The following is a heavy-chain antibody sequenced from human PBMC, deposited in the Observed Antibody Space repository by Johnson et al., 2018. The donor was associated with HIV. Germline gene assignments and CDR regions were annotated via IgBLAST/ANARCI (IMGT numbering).Heavy chain of an antibody. CDR2: IRYDGSNK. J-gene: IGHJ3*02. V-gene: IGHV3-30*02. CDR3: AKDLELSPGTARAVGGSFDI. Sequence: QVQLVESGGGVVQPGRSLRLSCAASGFTFSSYAMHWVRQAPGKGLEWVAFIRYDGSNKYYADSVKGRFTISRDNSKNTLYLQMNSLRAEDTAVYYCAKDLELSPGTARAVGGSFDIWGQGTMVTVSS. CDR1: GFTFSSYA. D-gene: IGHD6-19*01.